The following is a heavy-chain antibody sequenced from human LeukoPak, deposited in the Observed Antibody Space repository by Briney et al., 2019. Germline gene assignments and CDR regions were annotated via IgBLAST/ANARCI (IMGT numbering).Heavy chain of an antibody. Sequence: SETLSLTCTVSGGSISSSSYYWGWLRQPPGKGLEWIVSIHYSGSTYYNPSLKRLITISVNTSKSPLSLKLSSVTAADTAVYCCARQPWGYYCDSSGYPDYWGQGTLVTVS. CDR2: IHYSGST. V-gene: IGHV4-39*01. D-gene: IGHD3-22*01. CDR3: ARQPWGYYCDSSGYPDY. J-gene: IGHJ4*02. CDR1: GGSISSSSYY.